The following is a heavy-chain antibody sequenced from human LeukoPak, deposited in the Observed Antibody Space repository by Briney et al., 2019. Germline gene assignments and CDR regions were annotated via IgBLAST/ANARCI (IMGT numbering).Heavy chain of an antibody. CDR3: ARYDREAWFDP. J-gene: IGHJ5*02. CDR2: IYYSGST. V-gene: IGHV4-31*03. Sequence: SETLSLTCTVSGGSISSGGYYWSWIRQHPGKGLEWIGYIYYSGSTYYNPSLKSRVTISVDTSKNQSSLKLSSVTAADTAVYYCARYDREAWFDPWGQGTLVTVSS. CDR1: GGSISSGGYY. D-gene: IGHD3-16*01.